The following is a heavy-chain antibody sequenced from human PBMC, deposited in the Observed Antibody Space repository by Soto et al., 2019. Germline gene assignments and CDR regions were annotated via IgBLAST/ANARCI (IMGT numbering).Heavy chain of an antibody. CDR2: ISDGGDLT. J-gene: IGHJ3*01. Sequence: GGSLRLSCTGSGFAFSSHPMSWVRQAPERGLEWVSGISDGGDLTYNADSVRGRFTISRDNSKNTLFLQMNRLRAEATAVYYCATGPFGSSGIFDFWDQGPRVTVSS. CDR1: GFAFSSHP. D-gene: IGHD6-6*01. V-gene: IGHV3-23*01. CDR3: ATGPFGSSGIFDF.